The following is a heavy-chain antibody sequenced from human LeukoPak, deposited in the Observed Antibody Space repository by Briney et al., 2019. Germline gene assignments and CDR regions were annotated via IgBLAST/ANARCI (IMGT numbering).Heavy chain of an antibody. CDR2: MNPNSGKT. Sequence: ASVKVSCKSSGYTFTSYDINWVGQATGQGVEWMGWMNPNSGKTGYAQKFQGRVTMTMNTSISTAYMELSSLRPEDTAFYYCARSDPYYYDRSGYPKNDYWGQGTLVTVSS. J-gene: IGHJ4*02. D-gene: IGHD3-22*01. V-gene: IGHV1-8*01. CDR3: ARSDPYYYDRSGYPKNDY. CDR1: GYTFTSYD.